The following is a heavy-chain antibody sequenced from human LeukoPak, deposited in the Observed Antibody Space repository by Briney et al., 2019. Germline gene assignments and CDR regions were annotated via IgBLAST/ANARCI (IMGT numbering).Heavy chain of an antibody. V-gene: IGHV3-23*01. CDR1: GFSFSSYG. Sequence: GGSLRLSCEASGFSFSSYGMSRVRQAPGEGLEWVSGFSASDGSRYYADSVKGRFTISRDNSKNTLYLQMNSLRAEDTAVYYCAKNIGGFDYWGQGTLVTVSS. CDR3: AKNIGGFDY. CDR2: FSASDGSR. J-gene: IGHJ4*02. D-gene: IGHD4-23*01.